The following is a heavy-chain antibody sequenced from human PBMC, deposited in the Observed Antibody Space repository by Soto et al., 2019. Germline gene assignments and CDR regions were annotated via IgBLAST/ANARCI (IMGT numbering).Heavy chain of an antibody. Sequence: EVQLVESGGGLGQPGGSLRLSCLASEFTFNTYWMNWVSQAPGRGLEWVANIKDDGSEKNYVDSVKGRFTISRDNAKNSLYLHMNSLRGEDTAVYFCARDWGTPGRGSAVGYYYHYGMDVWGQGTTVTVSS. V-gene: IGHV3-7*05. CDR2: IKDDGSEK. D-gene: IGHD6-19*01. J-gene: IGHJ6*02. CDR1: EFTFNTYW. CDR3: ARDWGTPGRGSAVGYYYHYGMDV.